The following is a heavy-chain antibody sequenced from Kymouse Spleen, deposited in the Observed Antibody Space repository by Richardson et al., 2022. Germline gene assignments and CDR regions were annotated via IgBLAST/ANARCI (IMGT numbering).Heavy chain of an antibody. J-gene: IGHJ4*02. V-gene: IGHV3-15*01. CDR3: TTRYSYGYSSGWFDY. Sequence: EVQLVESGGGLVKPGGSLRLSCAASGFTFSNAWMSWVRQAPGKGLEWVGRIKSKTDGGTTDYAAPVKGRFTISRDDSKNTLYLQMNSLKTEDTAVYYCTTRYSYGYSSGWFDYWGQGTLVTVSS. D-gene: IGHD6-19*01. CDR2: IKSKTDGGTT. CDR1: GFTFSNAW.